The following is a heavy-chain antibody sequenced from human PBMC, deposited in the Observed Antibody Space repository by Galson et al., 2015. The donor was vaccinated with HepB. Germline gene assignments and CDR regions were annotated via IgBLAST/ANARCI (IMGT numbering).Heavy chain of an antibody. J-gene: IGHJ4*02. V-gene: IGHV3-74*01. CDR2: INSDGSST. D-gene: IGHD4-17*01. CDR3: ATYGDYGLFGGY. CDR1: GFTFSSYW. Sequence: SLRLSCAASGFTFSSYWMHWVRHAPGKGLVWVSRINSDGSSTSYADSVKGRFTISRDNAKNTLYLQMNSLRAEDMAVYYCATYGDYGLFGGYWGQGTLVTVSS.